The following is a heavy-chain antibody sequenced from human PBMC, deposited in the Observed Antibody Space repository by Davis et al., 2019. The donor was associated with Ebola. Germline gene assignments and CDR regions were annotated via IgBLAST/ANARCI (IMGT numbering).Heavy chain of an antibody. CDR2: IWYDGSNK. CDR3: AKSGLSFGVVKYHYGMDV. J-gene: IGHJ6*04. Sequence: GGPLRPSCAAPGFTFSSYGMHWVRQAPGKGLEWVAVIWYDGSNKYYADSVKGRFTISRDNSKNTLYLQMNSLRAEDTAVYYCAKSGLSFGVVKYHYGMDVWGKGTTVTVSS. CDR1: GFTFSSYG. D-gene: IGHD3-3*01. V-gene: IGHV3-33*06.